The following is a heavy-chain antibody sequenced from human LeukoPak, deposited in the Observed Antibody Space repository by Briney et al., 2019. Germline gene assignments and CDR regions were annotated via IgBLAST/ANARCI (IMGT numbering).Heavy chain of an antibody. CDR1: GYTFTGYY. V-gene: IGHV1-2*02. J-gene: IGHJ6*03. CDR3: ARALYCSSTSCYPDYYYYMDV. Sequence: ASVKVSCKASGYTFTGYYMHWVRQAPGQGLEWMGWINPNSGGTNYAQKFQGRVTMTRDTSISTAYMELSRLRSEDTAVYYCARALYCSSTSCYPDYYYYMDVWGKGTTVTVSS. D-gene: IGHD2-2*01. CDR2: INPNSGGT.